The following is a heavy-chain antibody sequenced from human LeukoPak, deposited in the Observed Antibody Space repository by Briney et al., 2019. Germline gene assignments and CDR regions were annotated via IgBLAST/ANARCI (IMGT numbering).Heavy chain of an antibody. D-gene: IGHD2-15*01. V-gene: IGHV3-13*01. CDR2: IGTTGDT. J-gene: IGHJ6*03. CDR3: ARDRGGGHMDV. Sequence: GGSLRLSCAASGFTFTTYDMHWVRQATGKGLEWVSAIGTTGDTYYPGSVRGRFTISRENAKNSLYLQMNSLRAGDTAVYYCARDRGGGHMDVWGKGTTVTISS. CDR1: GFTFTTYD.